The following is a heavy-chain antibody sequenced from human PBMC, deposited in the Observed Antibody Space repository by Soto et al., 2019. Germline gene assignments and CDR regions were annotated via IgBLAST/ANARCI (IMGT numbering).Heavy chain of an antibody. CDR2: INHSGST. CDR1: GGSFSGYY. J-gene: IGHJ6*03. D-gene: IGHD2-15*01. V-gene: IGHV4-34*01. CDR3: ARGVEVYYYYYMDV. Sequence: SETLSLTCAVYGGSFSGYYWSWIRQPPGKGLEWIGEINHSGSTNYNPSLKSRVTISVDTSKNQFSLKLSSVTAADTAVYYCARGVEVYYYYYMDVWGKGTTVTVSS.